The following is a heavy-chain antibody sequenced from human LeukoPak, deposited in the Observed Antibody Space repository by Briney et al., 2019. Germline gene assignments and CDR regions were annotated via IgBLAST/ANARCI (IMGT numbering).Heavy chain of an antibody. CDR2: IWYDGSNK. Sequence: PGGSLRLSCAASGFTFSSYGMHWVRQAPGKGLEWVAVIWYDGSNKYYADSVKGRFTISRDNSKNTLYLQMNSLRAEDTAVYYCARDHSTEVASYFDYWGQGTLVTVSS. D-gene: IGHD5-12*01. CDR1: GFTFSSYG. CDR3: ARDHSTEVASYFDY. J-gene: IGHJ4*02. V-gene: IGHV3-33*01.